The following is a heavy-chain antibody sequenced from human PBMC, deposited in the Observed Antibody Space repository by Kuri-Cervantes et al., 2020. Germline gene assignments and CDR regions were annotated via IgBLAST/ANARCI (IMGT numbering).Heavy chain of an antibody. V-gene: IGHV4-4*02. CDR3: ARGVPYGDYADY. CDR2: INHSGST. J-gene: IGHJ4*02. D-gene: IGHD4-17*01. CDR1: GGSISSSNW. Sequence: GSLRLSCAVSGGSISSSNWWSWVRQPPGKGLEWIGEINHSGSTNYNPSLKSRVTISVDTSKNQFSLKLSSVTAADTAVYYCARGVPYGDYADYWGQGTLVTVSS.